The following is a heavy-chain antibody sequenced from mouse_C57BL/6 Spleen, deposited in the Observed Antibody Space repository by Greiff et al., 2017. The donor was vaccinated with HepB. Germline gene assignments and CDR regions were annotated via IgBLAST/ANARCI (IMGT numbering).Heavy chain of an antibody. CDR2: IDPETGGT. CDR1: GYTFTDYE. V-gene: IGHV1-15*01. J-gene: IGHJ4*01. CDR3: TRGGSDYAMDY. Sequence: QVQLKQSGAELVRPGASVTLSCKASGYTFTDYEMHWVKQTPVHGLEWIGAIDPETGGTAYNQKFKGKAILTADKSSSTAYMELRSLTSEDSAVYYCTRGGSDYAMDYWGQGTSVTVSS.